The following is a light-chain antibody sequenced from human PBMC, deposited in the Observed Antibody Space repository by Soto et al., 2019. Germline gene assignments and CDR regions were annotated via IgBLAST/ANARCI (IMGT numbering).Light chain of an antibody. Sequence: QAVVTQEPSLTVSPGGTVTLTCGSSTAPVTSGHYPYWFQQKPGQAPRTVLYDTSNRHSWTPARFSGSLLGGKAALTLSGAQPEDEAVYYCLLSYSDGRMFGGGTKLTVL. J-gene: IGLJ3*02. CDR2: DTS. CDR3: LLSYSDGRM. CDR1: TAPVTSGHY. V-gene: IGLV7-46*01.